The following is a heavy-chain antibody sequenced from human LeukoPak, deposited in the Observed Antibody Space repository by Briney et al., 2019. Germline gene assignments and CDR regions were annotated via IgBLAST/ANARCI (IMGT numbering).Heavy chain of an antibody. CDR3: ARGGPAAGRFDY. J-gene: IGHJ4*02. CDR1: GFTFRRHW. Sequence: PGGSLRLSCAAAGFTFRRHWMSWVRQTKGKGLECVAKIKEDGSEKHYVDSVKGRFTISRDNAKNSLYLQMNSLRAEDTAVYYCARGGPAAGRFDYWGQGTLVTVSS. V-gene: IGHV3-7*01. D-gene: IGHD6-13*01. CDR2: IKEDGSEK.